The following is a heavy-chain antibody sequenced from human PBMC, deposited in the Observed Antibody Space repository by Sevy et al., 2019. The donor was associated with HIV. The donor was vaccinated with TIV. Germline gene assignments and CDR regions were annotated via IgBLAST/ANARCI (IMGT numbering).Heavy chain of an antibody. CDR3: AKGLSSIYLYSMDV. J-gene: IGHJ6*02. CDR1: GFSFSRYG. D-gene: IGHD3-16*02. V-gene: IGHV3-30*18. CDR2: ISFDGDNK. Sequence: GGSLRLSCEASGFSFSRYGMHWVRQVAGKGLEWVAVISFDGDNKYYSDSVRGRFAISRDNSENTMPMQMNNLRLDDTAVYYCAKGLSSIYLYSMDVWGQGTTVTVSS.